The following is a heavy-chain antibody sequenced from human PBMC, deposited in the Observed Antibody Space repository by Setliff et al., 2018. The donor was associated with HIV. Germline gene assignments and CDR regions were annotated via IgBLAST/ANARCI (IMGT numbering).Heavy chain of an antibody. Sequence: PSETLSLTCTVSGGSISSSSHYWGWIRQSPGKGLEWIGSIYYSGSTYYNSSLKSRVTIFVDTSKNQLSLKLRSVTAADTAVYYCARETYYYDNPQYYYYYMDVWGKGTTVTVSS. D-gene: IGHD3-22*01. CDR2: IYYSGST. V-gene: IGHV4-39*01. J-gene: IGHJ6*03. CDR1: GGSISSSSHY. CDR3: ARETYYYDNPQYYYYYMDV.